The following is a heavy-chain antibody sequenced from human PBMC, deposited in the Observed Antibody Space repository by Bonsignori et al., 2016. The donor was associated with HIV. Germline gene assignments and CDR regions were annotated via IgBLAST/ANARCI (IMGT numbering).Heavy chain of an antibody. V-gene: IGHV4-39*07. CDR2: IYYTESA. J-gene: IGHJ4*02. D-gene: IGHD3-10*01. Sequence: QPQLQESGPGLVKPSETLSLTCAVSGASLSSSGYYWAWIRQPPGKGLEWIGSIYYTESAYYNPSLDNRVTISLDASNSLFSLRLRSVTAADTAVYYCARGIDMIRGVRTAFHHWGQGTPVTVSS. CDR3: ARGIDMIRGVRTAFHH. CDR1: GASLSSSGYY.